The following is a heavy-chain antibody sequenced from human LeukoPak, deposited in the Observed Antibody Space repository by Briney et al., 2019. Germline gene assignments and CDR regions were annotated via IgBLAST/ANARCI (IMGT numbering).Heavy chain of an antibody. CDR3: AREDYYDRRGRGLDY. D-gene: IGHD3-22*01. J-gene: IGHJ4*02. Sequence: GASVKVSCKASGYTFTSYAMNWVRQAPGQGLEWMGWMNPNSGNTGYAQKFQGRVTITRNTSISTAYMELSSLRSEDTAVYYCAREDYYDRRGRGLDYWGQGTLVTVSS. CDR2: MNPNSGNT. V-gene: IGHV1-8*03. CDR1: GYTFTSYA.